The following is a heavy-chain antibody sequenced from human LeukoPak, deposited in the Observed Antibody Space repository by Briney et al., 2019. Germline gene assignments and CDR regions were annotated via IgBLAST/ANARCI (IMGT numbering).Heavy chain of an antibody. CDR1: GYTFTGYY. V-gene: IGHV1-2*02. J-gene: IGHJ4*02. Sequence: ASVKVSCKASGYTFTGYYMHWVRQAPGQGLEWMGWINPNSGGTNYAQKFQGRVTMTRDTSISTAYMELSRLRSDDTAVYYCAREFDAAGGFDYWGQGSLVTVSS. D-gene: IGHD6-13*01. CDR2: INPNSGGT. CDR3: AREFDAAGGFDY.